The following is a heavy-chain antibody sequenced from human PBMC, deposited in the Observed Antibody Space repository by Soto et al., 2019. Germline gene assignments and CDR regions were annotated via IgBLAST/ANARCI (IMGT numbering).Heavy chain of an antibody. CDR1: GFTFSSAA. Sequence: EVQLLESGGGLVQPGGSPRLSCAASGFTFSSAAMSWVRQAPGKGLEWVSVISGSGGSTYYADSVKGRFTISRDNSKNTLYLQMNSLRAEDTAVYYCAKEGGYTYGYVDCWGQGTLVTVSS. D-gene: IGHD5-18*01. CDR3: AKEGGYTYGYVDC. J-gene: IGHJ4*02. CDR2: ISGSGGST. V-gene: IGHV3-23*01.